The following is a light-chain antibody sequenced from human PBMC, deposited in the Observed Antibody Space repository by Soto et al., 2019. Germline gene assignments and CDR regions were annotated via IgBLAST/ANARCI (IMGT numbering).Light chain of an antibody. Sequence: DIQITQSPSSFSSSVLERITITCRASQDIGGRLAWFQQKPGKAPQYLIQAASILQSGVPSRFSGSGSGTEFTLTISSLQPDDFATYYCQHYNSYSEAFGQGTKVDTK. V-gene: IGKV1D-16*01. CDR1: QDIGGR. CDR2: AAS. J-gene: IGKJ1*01. CDR3: QHYNSYSEA.